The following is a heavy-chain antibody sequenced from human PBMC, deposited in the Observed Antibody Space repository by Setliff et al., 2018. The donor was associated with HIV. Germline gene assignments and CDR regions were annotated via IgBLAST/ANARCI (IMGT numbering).Heavy chain of an antibody. V-gene: IGHV4-31*03. Sequence: PSETLSLTCTVSGGSISSGGYYWSWIRQHPGKGLEWIGHIYYSGSTFYNPSLKRRVTISVDTSKNQFSLKLSSVTAADTAVYYCAKQYCGGDCYSDSYYYMDVWGKGTTVTVSS. CDR1: GGSISSGGYY. J-gene: IGHJ6*03. D-gene: IGHD2-21*01. CDR2: IYYSGST. CDR3: AKQYCGGDCYSDSYYYMDV.